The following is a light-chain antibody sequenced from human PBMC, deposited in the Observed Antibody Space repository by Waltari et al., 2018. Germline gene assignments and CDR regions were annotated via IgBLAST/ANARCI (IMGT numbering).Light chain of an antibody. CDR2: DVP. CDR1: SSYVGLHHF. Sequence: QSALTQPASVSGSPGQSTTISCPGTSSYVGLHHFVSWYQQHPGKAPKLMIYDVPERPSGVSNRFSGSKSGNTASLTISGLQPEDEADYYCSSHTTSSTLVFGGGTRVTVL. J-gene: IGLJ3*02. V-gene: IGLV2-14*03. CDR3: SSHTTSSTLV.